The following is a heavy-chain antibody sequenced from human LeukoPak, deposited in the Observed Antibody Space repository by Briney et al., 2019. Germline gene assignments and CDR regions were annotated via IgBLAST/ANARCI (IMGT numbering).Heavy chain of an antibody. D-gene: IGHD1-26*01. CDR3: AKSGGYGLIDY. J-gene: IGHJ4*02. V-gene: IGHV4-39*01. CDR1: GASISGSGYY. CDR2: IYSSGST. Sequence: SETLSLTCAVSGASISGSGYYWGWIRQPPGKGLEWIGNIYSSGSTYYNASLQSRVTISIDTSKNQFSLRLNSVTAADTAMYYCAKSGGYGLIDYWGQGTRVTVSS.